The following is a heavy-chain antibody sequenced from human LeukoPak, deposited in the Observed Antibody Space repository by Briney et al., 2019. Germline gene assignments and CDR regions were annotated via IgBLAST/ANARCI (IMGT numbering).Heavy chain of an antibody. V-gene: IGHV3-30-3*01. CDR3: AREEMGADGGIDY. D-gene: IGHD2-15*01. Sequence: GRSLTLACAASGFTFSSYSMHWVRQAPGKGLDWVTVISSDGRNKFYADSVKGRFSISRDNSQNTLNLQMNSLRADDTAVYYSAREEMGADGGIDYWGQGTLVTVSS. J-gene: IGHJ4*02. CDR1: GFTFSSYS. CDR2: ISSDGRNK.